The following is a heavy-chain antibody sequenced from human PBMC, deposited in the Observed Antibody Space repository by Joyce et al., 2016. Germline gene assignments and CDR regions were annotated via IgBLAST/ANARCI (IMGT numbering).Heavy chain of an antibody. CDR3: AKGALADQLLPPADL. CDR1: GFTFNIFA. Sequence: QFQLVDSGGRVVQPGRSLRLSCRASGFTFNIFAMHWVRQAPGEGLEWVAVISHDAERQFYGESSKGRFTSSRDNYKNTLELQMNSLRVEDTAVYYCAKGALADQLLPPADLWGQGTLVTVSS. J-gene: IGHJ1*01. D-gene: IGHD1-1*01. CDR2: ISHDAERQ. V-gene: IGHV3-30*18.